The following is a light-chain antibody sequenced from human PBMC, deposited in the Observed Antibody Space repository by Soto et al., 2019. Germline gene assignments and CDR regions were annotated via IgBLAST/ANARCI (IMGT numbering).Light chain of an antibody. CDR1: QSVTTY. CDR2: XAS. V-gene: IGKV3-11*01. Sequence: EMVVTQSPGALTLSPWERAPLSXRVSQSVTTYLTWYPQTPGKATRXXFYXASNRATGIPARFSGSGYGTDFTITISSLEPEDVALYYCQQRGNWPSFGGGTKVDIK. J-gene: IGKJ4*01. CDR3: QQRGNWPS.